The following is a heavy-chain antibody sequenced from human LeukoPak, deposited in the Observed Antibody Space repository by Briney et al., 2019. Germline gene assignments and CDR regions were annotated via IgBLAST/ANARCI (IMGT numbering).Heavy chain of an antibody. CDR3: ARDGDYVFDY. CDR1: GFTFSGYG. J-gene: IGHJ4*02. CDR2: IWYDGSNK. D-gene: IGHD4-17*01. V-gene: IGHV3-33*08. Sequence: GRSLRLSCAASGFTFSGYGMHWVRQAPGKGLEWVAVIWYDGSNKYYADSVRGRFTISRDNSKNTLYLQMNSLRAEDTAVYYCARDGDYVFDYWGQGTLVTVSS.